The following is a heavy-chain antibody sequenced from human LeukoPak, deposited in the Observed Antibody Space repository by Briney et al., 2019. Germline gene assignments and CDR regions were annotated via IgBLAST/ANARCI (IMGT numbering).Heavy chain of an antibody. D-gene: IGHD1-26*01. CDR2: IYTSGST. CDR1: GGSISSYH. CDR3: ARDGSGSLYDAFDI. Sequence: SETLSLTCTVSGGSISSYHWSWIRQPAGKGLEWIGRIYTSGSTNYNPSLKSRVTMSVDTSKNQFSLKLSSVTAADTAVYYCARDGSGSLYDAFDIWGQGTMVTVSS. J-gene: IGHJ3*02. V-gene: IGHV4-4*07.